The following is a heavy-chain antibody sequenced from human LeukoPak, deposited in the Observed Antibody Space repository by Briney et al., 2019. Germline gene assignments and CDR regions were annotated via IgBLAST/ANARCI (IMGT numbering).Heavy chain of an antibody. CDR3: ARHPVGPGGLDV. CDR1: GGSISSYN. V-gene: IGHV4-59*08. Sequence: PSETLSLTCTVSGGSISSYNWNWIRQPPGKGLEWIGYIYYSGSTDYNPSLKSRVTISVDTSKNQFSLKLSSVTAADTAVYYCARHPVGPGGLDVWGQGTTVTVSS. CDR2: IYYSGST. J-gene: IGHJ6*02.